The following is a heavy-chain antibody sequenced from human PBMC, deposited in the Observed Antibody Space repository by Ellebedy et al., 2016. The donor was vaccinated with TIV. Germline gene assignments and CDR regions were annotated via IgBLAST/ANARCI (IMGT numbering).Heavy chain of an antibody. CDR3: ADWKYVVDAFQN. CDR2: IKQDGSEK. D-gene: IGHD1-7*01. Sequence: GGSLRLSXAASGFTFSNYWMNWVRQAPGKGLEWVANIKQDGSEKFYVDSVKGRFTISRDNAKNLLYLQMNSLRVEDTAVYYCADWKYVVDAFQNWGQGTMVTVSS. J-gene: IGHJ3*02. CDR1: GFTFSNYW. V-gene: IGHV3-7*01.